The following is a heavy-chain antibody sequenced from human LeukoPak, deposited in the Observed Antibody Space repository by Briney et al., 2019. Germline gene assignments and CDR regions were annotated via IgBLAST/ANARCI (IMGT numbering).Heavy chain of an antibody. J-gene: IGHJ5*02. CDR1: GGTFSSYA. D-gene: IGHD3-10*01. CDR2: IIPILGIA. CDR3: ARYETVGELGWFDP. Sequence: ASVKVSCKASGGTFSSYAISWVRQAPGQGLEWMGRIIPILGIANYAQKFQGRVTITADKSTSTAYMELSRLRSDDTAVYYCARYETVGELGWFDPWGQGTLVTVSS. V-gene: IGHV1-69*04.